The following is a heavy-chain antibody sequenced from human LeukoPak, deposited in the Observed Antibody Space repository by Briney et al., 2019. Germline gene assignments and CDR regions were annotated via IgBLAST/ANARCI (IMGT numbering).Heavy chain of an antibody. V-gene: IGHV3-20*04. CDR2: INWKGGST. Sequence: GGFLRLSCAASGFTFDDYGMSWVRRAPGKGLEWVSGINWKGGSTGYADSVKGRFTISRDNAKNSLYLQMNSLRSDDTAVYYCARDLFYSVSGTYYNVGRVFNYWGQGTLVTVSS. J-gene: IGHJ4*02. CDR3: ARDLFYSVSGTYYNVGRVFNY. D-gene: IGHD3-10*01. CDR1: GFTFDDYG.